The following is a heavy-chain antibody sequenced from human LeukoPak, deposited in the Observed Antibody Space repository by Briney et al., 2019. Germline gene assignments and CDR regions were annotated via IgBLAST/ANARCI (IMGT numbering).Heavy chain of an antibody. V-gene: IGHV4-39*01. Sequence: KTSETLSLTCSISGDSITTNSYWWVWIRQSPGKGLEWIGSIYSSGNSYYDPSLKTRATISPDTSKNQYSLRLTSVTAAGTAIYYCARRGIWDLQIGNWFDPWGQGILVIVSS. D-gene: IGHD3-16*01. J-gene: IGHJ5*02. CDR2: IYSSGNS. CDR1: GDSITTNSYW. CDR3: ARRGIWDLQIGNWFDP.